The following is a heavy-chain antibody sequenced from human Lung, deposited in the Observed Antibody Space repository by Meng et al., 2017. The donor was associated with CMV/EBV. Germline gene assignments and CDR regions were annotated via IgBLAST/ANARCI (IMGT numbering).Heavy chain of an antibody. CDR1: GYTFTNYG. J-gene: IGHJ4*02. Sequence: ASXXVSXKASGYTFTNYGISWVRQAPGQGLEWMGWISAYNGNTNYAQNLQGRVTMTTDTSTNTAYMELRSLRSDDTAIYFCARDRATRAYYFDYWAQGTXVTGSS. CDR2: ISAYNGNT. CDR3: ARDRATRAYYFDY. D-gene: IGHD1-1*01. V-gene: IGHV1-18*01.